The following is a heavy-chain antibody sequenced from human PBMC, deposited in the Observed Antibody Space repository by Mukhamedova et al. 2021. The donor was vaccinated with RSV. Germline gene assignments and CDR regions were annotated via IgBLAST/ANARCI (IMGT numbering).Heavy chain of an antibody. J-gene: IGHJ4*02. CDR3: AKDYYYDSSGASFGY. CDR2: ISGSGGST. Sequence: AISGSGGSTYYADSVKGRFTISRDNSKNTLYLQMNSLRAEDTAVYYCAKDYYYDSSGASFGYWGQGTLVTVSS. D-gene: IGHD3-22*01. V-gene: IGHV3-23*01.